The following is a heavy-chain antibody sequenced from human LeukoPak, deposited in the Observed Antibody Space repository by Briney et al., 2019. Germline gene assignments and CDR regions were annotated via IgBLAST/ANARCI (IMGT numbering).Heavy chain of an antibody. CDR1: GFTFDNYA. J-gene: IGHJ4*02. CDR2: VTGSGGST. D-gene: IGHD6-13*01. V-gene: IGHV3-23*01. Sequence: GGSLRLSCAASGFTFDNYAMHWVRQAPGKGLEWLSTVTGSGGSTYYSDSVKGRFTISRDNSKNTLFLQMKSLRAEDTAVYYCAKRHNAGIAAGGYFDFWGQGSLVAVSS. CDR3: AKRHNAGIAAGGYFDF.